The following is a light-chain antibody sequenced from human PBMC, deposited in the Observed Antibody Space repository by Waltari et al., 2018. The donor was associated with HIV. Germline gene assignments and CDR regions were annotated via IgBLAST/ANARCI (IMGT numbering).Light chain of an antibody. J-gene: IGLJ2*01. CDR3: GSWDDNLNGL. CDR2: SDN. CDR1: RSNIGSNS. Sequence: QSVLTQPPSASGTVVQRVTISCSGGRSNIGSNSVNWYSQVPGTAPKLLLFSDNPRPSGVPVRFSGSKSGTSASLAISGLQSDDEADYYCGSWDDNLNGLFGGGTKLTVL. V-gene: IGLV1-44*01.